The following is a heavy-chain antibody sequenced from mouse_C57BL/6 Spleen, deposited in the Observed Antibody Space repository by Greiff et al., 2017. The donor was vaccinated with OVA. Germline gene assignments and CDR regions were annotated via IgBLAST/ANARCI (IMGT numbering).Heavy chain of an antibody. V-gene: IGHV1-81*01. D-gene: IGHD1-1*01. Sequence: QVQLQQSGAELARPGASVKLSCKASGYTFTSYGISWVKQRTGQGLEWIGEIYPRSGNTYYNEKLKGKATLTADKSSSTAYMELRSLTSEDSAVYFCARNGYGSSYVWFAYWGQGTLVTVSA. J-gene: IGHJ3*01. CDR1: GYTFTSYG. CDR2: IYPRSGNT. CDR3: ARNGYGSSYVWFAY.